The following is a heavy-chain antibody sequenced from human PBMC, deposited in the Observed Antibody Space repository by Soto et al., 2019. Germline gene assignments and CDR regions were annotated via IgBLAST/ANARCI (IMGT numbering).Heavy chain of an antibody. CDR3: AREEGYYKMGTFPVYDIDV. CDR1: GGTLSSET. CDR2: IIPLLGIG. Sequence: QVQLVQSGPEVKKSGSSVKVSCKVSGGTLSSETISWMRQAPGQGLEWMGRIIPLLGIGNYAQKFQGRVTITEDIPTNTGYMELSSLTSQDTALYYCAREEGYYKMGTFPVYDIDVWGNGTTVTVSS. J-gene: IGHJ6*03. V-gene: IGHV1-69*08. D-gene: IGHD2-21*01.